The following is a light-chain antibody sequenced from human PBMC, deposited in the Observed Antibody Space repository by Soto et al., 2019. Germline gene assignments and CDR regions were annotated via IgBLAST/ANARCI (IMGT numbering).Light chain of an antibody. CDR2: EAS. CDR1: QSINNY. CDR3: QYRGIWPPGAT. J-gene: IGKJ4*01. Sequence: EIVLTQSPVTLSLSPGERATLSRRASQSINNYLAWYQQKPGQPPRLLIYEASNRATAIPVRFSGSGSGTDFTLTISSLEPEDSAVYYCQYRGIWPPGATFGGGTKVEIK. V-gene: IGKV3-11*01.